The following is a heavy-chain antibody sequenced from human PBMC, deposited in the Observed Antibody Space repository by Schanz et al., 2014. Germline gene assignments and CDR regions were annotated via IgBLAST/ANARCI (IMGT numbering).Heavy chain of an antibody. D-gene: IGHD6-13*01. Sequence: QVHLVQSGAEVKKPGASVKVSCKASGYTFISYGIKWVRQAPGQGLEWMGRIIPILGIANYAQKFQGRVTMTRDTLASTAYMEVSSLRSEDTAVYYCARSGSSNWYFFDYWGQGTLVTVSS. J-gene: IGHJ4*02. CDR1: GYTFISYG. V-gene: IGHV1-69*09. CDR2: IIPILGIA. CDR3: ARSGSSNWYFFDY.